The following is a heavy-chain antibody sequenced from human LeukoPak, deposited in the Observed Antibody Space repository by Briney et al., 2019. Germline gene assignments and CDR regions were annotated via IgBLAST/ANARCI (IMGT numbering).Heavy chain of an antibody. CDR1: GFTFSGYW. Sequence: PGGSLRLSCAAYGFTFSGYWRHWVRQAPGKGLVWVSCIKSDGSFKSIADSAKGRFTIYRANAQNTVYLQMNSLRAEATAVYSCVRDNRSYNFDYWGQGTLVTVSS. CDR3: VRDNRSYNFDY. D-gene: IGHD1-26*01. V-gene: IGHV3-74*01. J-gene: IGHJ4*02. CDR2: IKSDGSFK.